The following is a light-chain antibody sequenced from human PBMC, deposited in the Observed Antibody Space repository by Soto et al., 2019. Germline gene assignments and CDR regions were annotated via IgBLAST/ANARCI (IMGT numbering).Light chain of an antibody. CDR1: QFISTY. V-gene: IGKV1-39*01. CDR2: AAS. J-gene: IGKJ4*01. Sequence: DIQMTQSPSSLAASVGDTVTITCRASQFISTYLNWYQQKLGKAPKLLIYAASSLPRGVPSRFSGSGSGTDFTLTISSLQPEDFATYYCQQSHSAPLTFGGGTKVEIK. CDR3: QQSHSAPLT.